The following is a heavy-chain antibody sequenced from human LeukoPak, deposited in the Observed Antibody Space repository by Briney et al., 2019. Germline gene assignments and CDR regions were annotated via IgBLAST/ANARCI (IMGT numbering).Heavy chain of an antibody. V-gene: IGHV4-4*08. J-gene: IGHJ4*02. CDR2: IYTSGST. D-gene: IGHD5-18*01. CDR1: GGSISSYY. CDR3: ARELDTAIFGIIDY. Sequence: SETLSLTCTVSGGSISSYYWSWIRQPPGKGLEWIGRIYTSGSTNYNPSLKSRVTISVDTSKNQFSLKLSSVTAADTAVYYCARELDTAIFGIIDYWGQGTLVTVSS.